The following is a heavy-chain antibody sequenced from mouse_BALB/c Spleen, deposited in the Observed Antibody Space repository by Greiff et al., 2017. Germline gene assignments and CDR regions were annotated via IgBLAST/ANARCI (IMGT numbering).Heavy chain of an antibody. CDR3: ARGGSYYRYDYFDY. CDR1: GFNIKDTY. V-gene: IGHV14-3*02. Sequence: VHVKQSGAELVKPGASVKLSCTASGFNIKDTYMHWVKQRPEQGLEWIGRIDPANGNTKYDPKFQGKATITADTSSNTAYLQLSSLTSEDTAVYYWARGGSYYRYDYFDYWGQGTTLTVSS. CDR2: IDPANGNT. J-gene: IGHJ2*01. D-gene: IGHD2-14*01.